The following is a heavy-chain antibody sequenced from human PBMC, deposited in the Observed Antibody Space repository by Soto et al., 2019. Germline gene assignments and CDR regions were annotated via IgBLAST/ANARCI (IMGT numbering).Heavy chain of an antibody. CDR3: ARLPNYYYYYMDV. V-gene: IGHV5-51*03. J-gene: IGHJ6*03. CDR2: IYPGDSDT. CDR1: GYSFASCW. Sequence: EVQLVQSGAEGKKPGESLKISCKGFGYSFASCWIGWVRQMPGKGLEWMGVIYPGDSDTRYSPSFQGQVTISADKSINTAYLQWSSLKASDTAMYYCARLPNYYYYYMDVWGKGTTVTVSS.